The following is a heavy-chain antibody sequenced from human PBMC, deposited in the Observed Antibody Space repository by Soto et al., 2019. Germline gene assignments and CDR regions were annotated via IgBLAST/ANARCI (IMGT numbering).Heavy chain of an antibody. CDR1: GLTFSISW. CDR3: ATANTPYDCDM. J-gene: IGHJ3*02. V-gene: IGHV3-7*01. Sequence: VQLVESGGGLVQPGEPLRLSCTASGLTFSISWMTWVRQAPGEGLEGVSNINPAGNVQQYADSVQERFTITRANDKNSLLLQMSGLRVEDTAVYSCATANTPYDCDMWGQGTMVNVSS. D-gene: IGHD3-3*01. CDR2: INPAGNVQ.